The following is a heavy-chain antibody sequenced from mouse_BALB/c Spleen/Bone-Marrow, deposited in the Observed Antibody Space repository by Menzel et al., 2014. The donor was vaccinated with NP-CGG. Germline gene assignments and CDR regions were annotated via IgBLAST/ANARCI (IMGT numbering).Heavy chain of an antibody. CDR2: IDPANGNT. V-gene: IGHV14-3*02. D-gene: IGHD1-1*01. CDR3: ALYYYGSSGFAS. Sequence: PYESRLGKPAASLKMSCKASGFNIKDTYMHWVKQRPEQGLEWIGRIDPANGNTKYDPKFQGKATITADTSSNTAYLQLSSLTSEDTAVYYCALYYYGSSGFASWGQGALVTVSA. J-gene: IGHJ3*01. CDR1: GFNIKDTY.